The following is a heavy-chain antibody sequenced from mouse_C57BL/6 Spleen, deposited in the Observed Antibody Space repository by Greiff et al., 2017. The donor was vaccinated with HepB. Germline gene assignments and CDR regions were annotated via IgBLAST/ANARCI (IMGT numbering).Heavy chain of an antibody. J-gene: IGHJ4*01. CDR1: GYAFSSSW. V-gene: IGHV1-82*01. Sequence: VQLQQSGPELVKPGASVKISCKASGYAFSSSWMNWVKPRPGKGLERIGRIYPGDGSTNYNGKFKGKATLTADKASSSAYLQLSSMTSEDAAVYLCARSYYSNDGYAMDYWGQGTSVTVSS. CDR2: IYPGDGST. CDR3: ARSYYSNDGYAMDY. D-gene: IGHD2-5*01.